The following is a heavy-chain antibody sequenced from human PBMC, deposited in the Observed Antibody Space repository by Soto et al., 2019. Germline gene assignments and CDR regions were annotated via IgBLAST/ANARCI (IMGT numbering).Heavy chain of an antibody. J-gene: IGHJ4*02. CDR1: GFTFSSYG. D-gene: IGHD6-13*01. CDR2: IWYDGSNK. V-gene: IGHV3-33*01. CDR3: ARSHSSSWSPFDY. Sequence: PGGSLRLSCAASGFTFSSYGMHWVRQAPGKGLEWVAVIWYDGSNKYYADSVKGRFTISRDNSKNTLYLQMNSLRAEDTAVYYCARSHSSSWSPFDYWGQGTLVTVSS.